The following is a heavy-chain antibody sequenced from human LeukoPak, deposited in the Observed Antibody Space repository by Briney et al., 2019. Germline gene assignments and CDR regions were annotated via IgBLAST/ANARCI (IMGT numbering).Heavy chain of an antibody. J-gene: IGHJ4*02. V-gene: IGHV3-21*01. CDR3: ARELGSSWYQY. CDR2: ISSSSSYI. CDR1: GFTVSSNY. Sequence: PGGSLRLSCAASGFTVSSNYMTWVRQAPGKGLEWVSSISSSSSYIYYADSVKGRFTISRDNAKNSLYLQMNSLRAEDTAVYYCARELGSSWYQYWGQGTLVTVSS. D-gene: IGHD6-13*01.